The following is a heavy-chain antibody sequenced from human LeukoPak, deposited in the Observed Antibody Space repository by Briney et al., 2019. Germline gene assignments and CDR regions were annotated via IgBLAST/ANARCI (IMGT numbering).Heavy chain of an antibody. D-gene: IGHD1-26*01. Sequence: PSETLSLTCAVYGGSFSGYYWSWIRRPPGKGLEWIGEINHSGSTNYNPSLKSRVTISVDTSKNQFSLKLSSVTAADTAVYYCARVKGSVGATIDAFDIWGQGTMVTVSS. CDR2: INHSGST. CDR3: ARVKGSVGATIDAFDI. CDR1: GGSFSGYY. J-gene: IGHJ3*02. V-gene: IGHV4-34*01.